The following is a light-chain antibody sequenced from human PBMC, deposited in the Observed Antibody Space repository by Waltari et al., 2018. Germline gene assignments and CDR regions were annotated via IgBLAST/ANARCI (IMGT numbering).Light chain of an antibody. V-gene: IGLV1-40*01. CDR2: GNN. Sequence: QSVLTQPPSVSGAPGQRVTISCTGSSTNIGAGHDLPWSQDFPGAAPKLLIYGNNNRPSGVPDRFSGSKSGTSASLAITGLQAEDEAHYYCQSFDTSLSGGVVFGGGTKVTVL. CDR3: QSFDTSLSGGVV. CDR1: STNIGAGHD. J-gene: IGLJ2*01.